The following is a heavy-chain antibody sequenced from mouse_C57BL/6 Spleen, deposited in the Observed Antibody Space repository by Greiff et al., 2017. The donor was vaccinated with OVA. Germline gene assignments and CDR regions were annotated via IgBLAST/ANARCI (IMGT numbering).Heavy chain of an antibody. CDR2: IRLKSDNYAT. V-gene: IGHV6-3*01. D-gene: IGHD2-4*01. Sequence: EVKVVESGGGLVQPGGSMKLSCVASGFTFSNYWMNWVRQSPEKGLEWVAQIRLKSDNYATHYAESVKGRFTISRDDSKSSVYLQMNNLRAEDTGIYYCTGPYDYDEGDYAMDYWGQGTSVTVSS. CDR3: TGPYDYDEGDYAMDY. CDR1: GFTFSNYW. J-gene: IGHJ4*01.